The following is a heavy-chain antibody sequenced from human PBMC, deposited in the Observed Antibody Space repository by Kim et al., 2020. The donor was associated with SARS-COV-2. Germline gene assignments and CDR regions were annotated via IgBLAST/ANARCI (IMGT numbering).Heavy chain of an antibody. J-gene: IGHJ5*02. CDR3: AKTVNDSSGYIPDWFDP. CDR2: ISGSGGST. V-gene: IGHV3-23*01. D-gene: IGHD3-22*01. Sequence: GGSLRLSCAASGFTFSSYAMSWVRQAPGKGLEWVSAISGSGGSTYYADSVKGRFTISRDNSKNTLYLQMNSLRAEDTAVYYCAKTVNDSSGYIPDWFDPWGQGTLVTVSS. CDR1: GFTFSSYA.